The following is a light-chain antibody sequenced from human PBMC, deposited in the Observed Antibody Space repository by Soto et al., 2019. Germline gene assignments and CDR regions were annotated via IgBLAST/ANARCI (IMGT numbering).Light chain of an antibody. CDR1: QSVSSD. Sequence: EIVLTQSPATLSLSPGERATLSCRASQSVSSDLVWYQQKPGQAPRLLIYDASNRATGIPARFIGSGSGIDFTLTISSLEPEDFAVYYCQQRSNSFGGGTKVDIK. V-gene: IGKV3-11*01. CDR3: QQRSNS. CDR2: DAS. J-gene: IGKJ4*01.